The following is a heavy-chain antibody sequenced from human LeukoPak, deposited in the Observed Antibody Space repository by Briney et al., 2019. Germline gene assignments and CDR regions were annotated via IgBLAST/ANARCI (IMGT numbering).Heavy chain of an antibody. Sequence: GTSLRLSCAASGFTFRRSAIHWVRQAPGKGLEWVAVINTDGTKKYYADSVKGRFTVSRDNSKNTVALEMTSLRPEDAGVYYCARDGGYWNDFDYWGQGTLVTVSS. CDR3: ARDGGYWNDFDY. CDR2: INTDGTKK. J-gene: IGHJ4*02. D-gene: IGHD1-1*01. V-gene: IGHV3-30*04. CDR1: GFTFRRSA.